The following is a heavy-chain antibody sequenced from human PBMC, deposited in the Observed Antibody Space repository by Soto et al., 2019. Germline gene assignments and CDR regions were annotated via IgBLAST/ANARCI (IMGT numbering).Heavy chain of an antibody. CDR1: GGSFSGYY. Sequence: SETLSLTCAVYGGSFSGYYWSWISQPPGKGLEWIGEINHSGSTNYNPSLKSRVTISVDTSKNQFSLKLSSVTAADTAVYYCARGRRVRGRDYYYMDVWGKGTTVTVSS. V-gene: IGHV4-34*01. J-gene: IGHJ6*03. CDR3: ARGRRVRGRDYYYMDV. CDR2: INHSGST. D-gene: IGHD3-10*01.